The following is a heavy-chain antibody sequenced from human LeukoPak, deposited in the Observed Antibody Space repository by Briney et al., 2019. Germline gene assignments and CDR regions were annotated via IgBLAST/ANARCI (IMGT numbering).Heavy chain of an antibody. CDR1: GGSISSGGYY. J-gene: IGHJ6*02. CDR3: ARNKMFDSLPYGMDV. Sequence: SETLSLTCTVSGGSISSGGYYWSWIRQQPGKGLEWIGYIYYSGSTYYNPSLKSRVTTSVDTSKNQFSLKRSSVTAADTAVYHCARNKMFDSLPYGMDVWGHGTTVTVSS. V-gene: IGHV4-31*03. CDR2: IYYSGST. D-gene: IGHD1/OR15-1a*01.